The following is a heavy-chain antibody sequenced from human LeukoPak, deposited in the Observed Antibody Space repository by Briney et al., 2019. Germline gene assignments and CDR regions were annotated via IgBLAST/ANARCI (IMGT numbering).Heavy chain of an antibody. Sequence: PGGSLRLSCAASGFTFSSYEMNWVRQAPGKGLEWVSYISSSGSTIYYADSVRGRFTISRDNAKNSLYLQMNSLRAEDTAVYYCARDLGRYFDYWGQGTLVTVSS. CDR1: GFTFSSYE. CDR3: ARDLGRYFDY. V-gene: IGHV3-48*03. J-gene: IGHJ4*02. CDR2: ISSSGSTI.